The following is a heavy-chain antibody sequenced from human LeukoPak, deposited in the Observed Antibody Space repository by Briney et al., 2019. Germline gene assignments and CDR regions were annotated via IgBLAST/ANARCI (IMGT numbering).Heavy chain of an antibody. J-gene: IGHJ4*02. CDR1: GFTLSSYA. D-gene: IGHD3-9*01. Sequence: PGGSLSLSCLASGFTLSSYAMSWVRPPAGGGRERVASISGSGGSTFYADSVKGRFTIARDNSKNTRYLQMNSLRAEDTAVYYCAKGPYYDMLTGYYSDYWGQGTLVTVSS. CDR2: ISGSGGST. CDR3: AKGPYYDMLTGYYSDY. V-gene: IGHV3-23*01.